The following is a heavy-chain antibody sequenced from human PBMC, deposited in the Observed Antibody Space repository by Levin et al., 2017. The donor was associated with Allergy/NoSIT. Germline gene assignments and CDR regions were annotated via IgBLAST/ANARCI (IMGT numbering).Heavy chain of an antibody. CDR1: GFTFSGHG. Sequence: GESLKISCEASGFTFSGHGMHWVRQTPGKGLDWVAVVWHDGNNKFYADSVKGRFTISRDNSENTLYLEMNSLRAEDTALYYCARDFSFGYEGRFDHWGQGTLVTVSS. D-gene: IGHD5-18*01. CDR2: VWHDGNNK. J-gene: IGHJ4*02. CDR3: ARDFSFGYEGRFDH. V-gene: IGHV3-33*01.